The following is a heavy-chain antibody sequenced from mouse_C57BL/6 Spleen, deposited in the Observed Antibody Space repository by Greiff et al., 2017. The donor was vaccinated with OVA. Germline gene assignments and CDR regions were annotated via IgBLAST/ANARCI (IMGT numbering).Heavy chain of an antibody. CDR2: IDPENGDT. V-gene: IGHV14-4*01. Sequence: EVKLQESGAELVRPGASVKLSCTASGFNIKDDYMHWVKQRPEQGLEWIGWIDPENGDTEYASKFQGKATITADTSSNTAYLQLSSLTSEDTAVYYCTIYGSSYRYFDVWGTGTTVTVSS. CDR3: TIYGSSYRYFDV. J-gene: IGHJ1*03. CDR1: GFNIKDDY. D-gene: IGHD1-1*01.